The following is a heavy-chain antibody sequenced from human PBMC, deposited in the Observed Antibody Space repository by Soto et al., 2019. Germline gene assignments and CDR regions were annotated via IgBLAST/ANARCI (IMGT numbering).Heavy chain of an antibody. CDR1: GFTFRSYA. Sequence: SLRLSCAASGFTFRSYAMHWVRQAPGKGLEWVATISHDGNIKYFADSVKGRFTISRDNSRNTVSLQMSSLRTDDTAVYYCARDYETSSAGYYYGMDVWGQGTRVTFSS. D-gene: IGHD2-2*01. CDR3: ARDYETSSAGYYYGMDV. J-gene: IGHJ6*02. CDR2: ISHDGNIK. V-gene: IGHV3-30-3*01.